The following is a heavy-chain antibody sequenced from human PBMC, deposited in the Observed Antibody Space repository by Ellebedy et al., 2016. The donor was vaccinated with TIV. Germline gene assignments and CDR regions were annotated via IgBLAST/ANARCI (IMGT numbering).Heavy chain of an antibody. J-gene: IGHJ4*02. D-gene: IGHD6-13*01. CDR3: ARPDAPGTIDS. V-gene: IGHV3-7*03. Sequence: GESLKISCAASGFMFSKFWMSWVRQAPGTGLEWVANINEDGSEQYYVDSVKGRFTISRDNAKNSLYLQMNSLRADDTAVYYCARPDAPGTIDSWGQGTLVIVSS. CDR1: GFMFSKFW. CDR2: INEDGSEQ.